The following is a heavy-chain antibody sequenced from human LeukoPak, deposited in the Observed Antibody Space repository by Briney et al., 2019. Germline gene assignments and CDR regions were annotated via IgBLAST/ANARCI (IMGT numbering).Heavy chain of an antibody. D-gene: IGHD2-15*01. CDR1: GFTFSSFG. V-gene: IGHV3-30*02. Sequence: PGGSLRLSCAASGFTFSSFGMHWVRQAPGKGLEWVAFIRYDGSNKYYTDSVKGRLTISRDNAKNSLYLQMNSLRAEDTAVYYCATIKRYDTRRSASVGVDHWGQGTLVTVSS. CDR3: ATIKRYDTRRSASVGVDH. J-gene: IGHJ4*02. CDR2: IRYDGSNK.